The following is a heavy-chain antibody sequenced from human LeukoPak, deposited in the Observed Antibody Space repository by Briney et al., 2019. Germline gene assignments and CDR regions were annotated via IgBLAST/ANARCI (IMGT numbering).Heavy chain of an antibody. V-gene: IGHV1-46*01. Sequence: ASVRVSCQASGYTFTSYYMHWVRQAPGQGLEWMGIINPSGGSTSYAQKFQGRVTMTRDTSTSTVYMELSSLRSEDTAVYYCARENVEMATGNAFDIWGQGTMVTVSS. J-gene: IGHJ3*02. D-gene: IGHD5-24*01. CDR3: ARENVEMATGNAFDI. CDR1: GYTFTSYY. CDR2: INPSGGST.